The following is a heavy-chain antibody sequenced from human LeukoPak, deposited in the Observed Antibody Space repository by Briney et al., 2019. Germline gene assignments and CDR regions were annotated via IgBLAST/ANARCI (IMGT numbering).Heavy chain of an antibody. CDR2: IQYDGNNK. D-gene: IGHD1-26*01. Sequence: GGSLRLSCEASGFTFSSSAMNWVRQAPGKGLEWVAFIQYDGNNKHYADSVKGRFTISRDNSKNTLILQMNSLRPEDTAIYYCAKNDGNYCDPWGQGTLVTVSS. CDR3: AKNDGNYCDP. J-gene: IGHJ5*02. V-gene: IGHV3-30*02. CDR1: GFTFSSSA.